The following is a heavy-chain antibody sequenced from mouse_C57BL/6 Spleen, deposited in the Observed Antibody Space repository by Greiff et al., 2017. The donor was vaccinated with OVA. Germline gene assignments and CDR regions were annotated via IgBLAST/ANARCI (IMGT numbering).Heavy chain of an antibody. Sequence: QVQLQQPGAELVKPGASVKLSCKASGYTFTSYWMQWVKQRPGQGLEWIGEIDPSDSYTNYNQKFKGKATLTVDTSSSTAYMQLSSLTSEDSAVYYGARGGDGYYNAYWGQGTLVTVSA. CDR3: ARGGDGYYNAY. J-gene: IGHJ3*01. CDR2: IDPSDSYT. D-gene: IGHD2-3*01. CDR1: GYTFTSYW. V-gene: IGHV1-50*01.